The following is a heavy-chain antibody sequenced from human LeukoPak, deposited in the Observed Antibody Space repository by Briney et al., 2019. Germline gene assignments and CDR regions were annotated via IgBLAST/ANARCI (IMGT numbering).Heavy chain of an antibody. CDR3: ARHRIQIFGVAAMDV. CDR1: GSPITSYN. V-gene: IGHV4-4*09. D-gene: IGHD3-3*01. J-gene: IGHJ6*03. CDR2: IYTSGST. Sequence: SETLPLTCTVSGSPITSYNWCGIRQPPGKGLWGIGYIYTSGSTNDNPFLKRRITIRVNTSKKQFSLKLSSVTAADTAVYYWARHRIQIFGVAAMDVWGKGTTVTVSS.